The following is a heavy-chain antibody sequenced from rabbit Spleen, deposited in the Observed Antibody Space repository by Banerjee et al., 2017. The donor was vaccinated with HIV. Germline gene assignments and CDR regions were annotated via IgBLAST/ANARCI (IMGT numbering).Heavy chain of an antibody. V-gene: IGHV1S40*01. CDR2: IYGADGNT. CDR3: ARDSKYVGYIRGL. Sequence: QSLEESGGDLVKPGASLTLTCTASGFSFSSYYYWICWVRQAPGKGLEWIACIYGADGNTYYASWAKGRFTISKTSSTTVTLQMTSLTDADTATYFCARDSKYVGYIRGLWGPGTLVTVS. D-gene: IGHD7-1*01. J-gene: IGHJ4*01. CDR1: GFSFSSYYY.